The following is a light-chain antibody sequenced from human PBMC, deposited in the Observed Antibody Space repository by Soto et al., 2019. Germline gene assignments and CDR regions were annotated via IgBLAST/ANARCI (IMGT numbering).Light chain of an antibody. CDR1: QSVNNW. J-gene: IGKJ1*01. CDR2: GAS. CDR3: QEYNSFSLT. Sequence: DIQMTQSPSSLSASVGDRFTITCRASQSVNNWLAWYQQKPGKAPILLIYGASSLESGVPSRFSGSRSGTEFTLTISSLHPDDFATYYCQEYNSFSLTFGQGTKVDIK. V-gene: IGKV1-5*01.